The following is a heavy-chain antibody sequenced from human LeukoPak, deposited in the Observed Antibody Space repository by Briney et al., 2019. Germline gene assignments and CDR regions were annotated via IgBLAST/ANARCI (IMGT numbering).Heavy chain of an antibody. D-gene: IGHD3-22*01. CDR2: TSYDGGEK. CDR3: AKSSGFYESSGSDWGYGMDV. V-gene: IGHV3-30*18. Sequence: GGSLRLSCAASGFTVSSNYMHWVRQAPGKGLEWLAVTSYDGGEKYYADSVKGRFTISRDNSKNTLYLQMNSLRAEDTAVYYCAKSSGFYESSGSDWGYGMDVWGRGTTVTVSS. J-gene: IGHJ6*02. CDR1: GFTVSSNY.